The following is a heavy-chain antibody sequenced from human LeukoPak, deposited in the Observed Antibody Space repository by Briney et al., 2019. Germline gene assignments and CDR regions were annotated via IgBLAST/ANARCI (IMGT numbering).Heavy chain of an antibody. CDR3: ARDPSSGWYLEYYFDY. D-gene: IGHD6-19*01. CDR1: GGTFSSYA. J-gene: IGHJ4*02. CDR2: IIPIFGTA. Sequence: GASVKVSCTASGGTFSSYAISWVRQAPGQGLEWMGRIIPIFGTANYAQKFQGRVTITTDESTSTAYMELSSLRSEDTAVYYCARDPSSGWYLEYYFDYWGQGTLVTVSS. V-gene: IGHV1-69*05.